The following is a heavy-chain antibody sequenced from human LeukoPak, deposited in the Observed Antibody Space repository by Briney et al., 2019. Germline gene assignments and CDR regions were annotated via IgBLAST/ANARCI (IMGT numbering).Heavy chain of an antibody. V-gene: IGHV1-69*05. D-gene: IGHD6-13*01. CDR3: ARSAAAGIKYYYYYMDV. Sequence: ASVKVSCKASGGTFSSYAISWVRQPPGQGLELMGGIIPIFGTANYAQKFQGRVTITTDEYTSTAYMELSSLRSEDTAVYYCARSAAAGIKYYYYYMDVWGKGTTVTVSS. CDR1: GGTFSSYA. J-gene: IGHJ6*03. CDR2: IIPIFGTA.